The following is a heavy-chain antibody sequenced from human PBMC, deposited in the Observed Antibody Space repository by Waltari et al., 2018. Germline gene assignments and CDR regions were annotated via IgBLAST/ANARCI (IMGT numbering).Heavy chain of an antibody. CDR1: GYSISSGYY. CDR3: ARDLPTHSSSYAFDI. Sequence: QVQLQESGPGLVKPSETLSLTCAVSGYSISSGYYWGWIRQPPGKGLEWIGSIYQSGRTYYNPSLKSRVTISVDTSKNQFSLKLSSVTAADTAVYYCARDLPTHSSSYAFDIWGQGTMVTVSS. J-gene: IGHJ3*02. CDR2: IYQSGRT. V-gene: IGHV4-38-2*02. D-gene: IGHD6-6*01.